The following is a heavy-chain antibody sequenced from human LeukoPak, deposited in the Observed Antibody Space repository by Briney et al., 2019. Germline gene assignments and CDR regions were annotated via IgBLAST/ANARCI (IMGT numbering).Heavy chain of an antibody. CDR1: GFTFSSYW. CDR2: IKQDGSEK. D-gene: IGHD3-10*01. CDR3: AKGADYGSGKVDP. J-gene: IGHJ3*01. Sequence: GGSLRLSCVASGFTFSSYWVTWVRQAPGKGLEWVGNIKQDGSEKYYMDSVKGRFTISRDNSKNTLYLEMNSLTPEDTAVYYCAKGADYGSGKVDPWGQGTMVTVSS. V-gene: IGHV3-7*01.